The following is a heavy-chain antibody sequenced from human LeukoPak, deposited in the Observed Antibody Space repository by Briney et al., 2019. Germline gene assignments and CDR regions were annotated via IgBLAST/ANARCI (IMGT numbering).Heavy chain of an antibody. Sequence: GRSLRLSCTASGFTFSSYAMHWVRQAPGKGLEWVAVISYDGSNKYYADSVKGRFTISRDNSKNTLYLQMNSLRAEDTAVYYCAKDLTVVVILYYFDYWGQGTLVTVSS. J-gene: IGHJ4*02. CDR2: ISYDGSNK. CDR1: GFTFSSYA. D-gene: IGHD3-22*01. V-gene: IGHV3-30-3*01. CDR3: AKDLTVVVILYYFDY.